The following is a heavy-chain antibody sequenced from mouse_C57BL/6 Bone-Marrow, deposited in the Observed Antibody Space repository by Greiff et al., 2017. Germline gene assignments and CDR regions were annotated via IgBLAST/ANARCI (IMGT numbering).Heavy chain of an antibody. Sequence: QVQLQQSGAELVRPGSSVKLSCKASGYTFTSYWMHWVKQRPIQGLEWIGNIDPSDSETHYNQKFKDKATLIVDKSSSTAYMQLSSLTSEDAAVYYYARTGFDYWGQGTTLTVSS. J-gene: IGHJ2*01. CDR1: GYTFTSYW. V-gene: IGHV1-52*01. CDR3: ARTGFDY. D-gene: IGHD4-1*01. CDR2: IDPSDSET.